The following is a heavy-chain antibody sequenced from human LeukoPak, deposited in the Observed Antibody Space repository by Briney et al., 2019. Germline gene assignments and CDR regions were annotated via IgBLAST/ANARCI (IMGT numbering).Heavy chain of an antibody. Sequence: GASVKVSCKVSGYTLTELSMHWVRQAPGKGLEWMGGFDPEDGETIYAQKFQGRVTMTEDTSTDTAYMELSSLRSEDTAVYYCGTATLKGYSLPYYWGKGTTVTVSS. V-gene: IGHV1-24*01. CDR2: FDPEDGET. D-gene: IGHD3-22*01. CDR3: GTATLKGYSLPYY. CDR1: GYTLTELS. J-gene: IGHJ6*04.